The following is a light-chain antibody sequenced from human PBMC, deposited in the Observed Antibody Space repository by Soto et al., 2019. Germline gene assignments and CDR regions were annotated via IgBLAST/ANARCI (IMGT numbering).Light chain of an antibody. J-gene: IGKJ1*01. CDR2: AAS. CDR3: QQSYSTPRT. CDR1: QSIYNY. Sequence: DIQMTQSPSCLSASVGDRVTITCRASQSIYNYLNWYQQKPGKAPQLLIFAASSLQSGVPSRFSGSESGTDFTLTISSLQPEDFATYYCQQSYSTPRTFGQGTKVDI. V-gene: IGKV1-39*01.